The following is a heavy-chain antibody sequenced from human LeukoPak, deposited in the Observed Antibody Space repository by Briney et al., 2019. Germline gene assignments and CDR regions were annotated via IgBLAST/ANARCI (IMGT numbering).Heavy chain of an antibody. CDR3: VRDDDIYGFDY. J-gene: IGHJ4*02. CDR2: VKKDDTYR. CDR1: GFIFSRHW. D-gene: IGHD3-3*02. Sequence: QPGGSLILSCAASGFIFSRHWMHWVRQAPGEGLECVARVKKDDTYRDYADSVKGRFTISRDNAKNTLYLQMNSLRVEDTARYYCVRDDDIYGFDYWGQGTVVTVSS. V-gene: IGHV3-74*01.